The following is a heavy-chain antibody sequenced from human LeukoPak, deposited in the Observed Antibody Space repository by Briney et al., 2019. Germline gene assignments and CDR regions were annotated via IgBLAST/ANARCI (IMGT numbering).Heavy chain of an antibody. Sequence: GSLRLSCAASGFTFRSYGMHWVRQPPGKGLEWIGEINHSGSTNYNPSLKSRVTISVDTSKNQFSLKLSSVTAADTAVYYCAREILPEYSSSSGDWFDPWGQGTLVTVSS. CDR3: AREILPEYSSSSGDWFDP. V-gene: IGHV4-34*01. D-gene: IGHD6-6*01. CDR1: GFTFRSYG. J-gene: IGHJ5*02. CDR2: INHSGST.